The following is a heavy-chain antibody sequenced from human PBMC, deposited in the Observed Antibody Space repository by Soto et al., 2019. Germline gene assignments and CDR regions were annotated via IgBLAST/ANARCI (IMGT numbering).Heavy chain of an antibody. CDR1: GGTFSSYA. V-gene: IGHV1-69*01. J-gene: IGHJ5*02. CDR2: IIPIFGTA. Sequence: QVQLVQSGAEVKKPGSSVKVSCKASGGTFSSYAISWVRQAPGQGLEWMGGIIPIFGTANYAQKFQGRVTITADESTSTAYMELSSLRSEDTAVYYCARDVMKSSGCTLTNWFDPWGQGTLVTVSS. CDR3: ARDVMKSSGCTLTNWFDP. D-gene: IGHD6-19*01.